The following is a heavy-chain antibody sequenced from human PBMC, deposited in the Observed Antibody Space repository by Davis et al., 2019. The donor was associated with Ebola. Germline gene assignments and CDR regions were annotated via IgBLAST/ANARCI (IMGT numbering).Heavy chain of an antibody. D-gene: IGHD5-12*01. CDR3: ARGLAKFDA. CDR1: GASITRGSY. V-gene: IGHV4-38-2*02. CDR2: VYQSGEA. J-gene: IGHJ5*02. Sequence: MPSETLSITCSVSGASITRGSYWGWIRLPPGRGLEWIGSVYQSGEAHYNPSLKSRVSISVDTSKNQFSVNVISVTAADTALYFCARGLAKFDAWGQGILVSVSS.